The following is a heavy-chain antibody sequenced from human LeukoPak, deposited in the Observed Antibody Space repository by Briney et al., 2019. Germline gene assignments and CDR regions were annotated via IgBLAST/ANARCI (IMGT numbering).Heavy chain of an antibody. CDR3: VRERGFYSDLT. Sequence: PSETLSLTCTVSGYSINSGHCWGWIRQPPGRGLEWIGGICHTGSTFYNPSLESRVTILVDTSTNQFSLSLTSVTAADTAAYYCVRERGFYSDLTWGQGTLVTVSS. CDR1: GYSINSGHC. CDR2: ICHTGST. J-gene: IGHJ5*02. V-gene: IGHV4-38-2*02. D-gene: IGHD4-11*01.